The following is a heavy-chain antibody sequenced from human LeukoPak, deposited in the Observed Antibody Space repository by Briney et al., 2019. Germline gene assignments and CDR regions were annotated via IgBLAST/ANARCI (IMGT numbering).Heavy chain of an antibody. J-gene: IGHJ4*02. CDR1: GGTFSSYA. D-gene: IGHD4-17*01. CDR2: IIPIFGTA. Sequence: SVKLSCKASGGTFSSYAISWVRQAPGQGLEWMGRIIPIFGTANYAQKFQGRVTITTDESTSTAYMELSSLRSEDTAVYYCARGHGDHEVYFDYWGQGTLVTVSS. V-gene: IGHV1-69*05. CDR3: ARGHGDHEVYFDY.